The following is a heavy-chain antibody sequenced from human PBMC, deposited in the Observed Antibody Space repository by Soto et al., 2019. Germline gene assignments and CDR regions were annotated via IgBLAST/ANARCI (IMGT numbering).Heavy chain of an antibody. CDR3: ARVQTTVTSDY. V-gene: IGHV4-34*01. CDR1: GGSFSGYY. J-gene: IGHJ4*02. Sequence: ASETLSLTCAVYGGSFSGYYWSWIRQPPGKGLEWIGEINHSGSTNYNPSLKSRVTISVDTSKNQFSLKLSSVTAADTAVYYCARVQTTVTSDYWGQGTLVTVS. CDR2: INHSGST. D-gene: IGHD4-17*01.